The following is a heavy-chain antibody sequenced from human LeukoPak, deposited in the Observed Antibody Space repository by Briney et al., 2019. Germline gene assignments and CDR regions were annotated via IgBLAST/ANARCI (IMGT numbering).Heavy chain of an antibody. Sequence: SETLSLTCTGSGVSINSYYWSWIPQPPGKELKWIVYTYYSGTTNYNPSLNSRVTISVDTFKIQCSLKMSSVTAADTAVYYCARARDGHINNWFDPWGQGTLVTVSS. D-gene: IGHD5-24*01. CDR2: TYYSGTT. J-gene: IGHJ5*02. CDR3: ARARDGHINNWFDP. CDR1: GVSINSYY. V-gene: IGHV4-59*01.